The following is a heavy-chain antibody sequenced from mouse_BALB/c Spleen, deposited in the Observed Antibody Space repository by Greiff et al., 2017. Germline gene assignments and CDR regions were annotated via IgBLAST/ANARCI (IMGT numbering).Heavy chain of an antibody. J-gene: IGHJ4*01. D-gene: IGHD1-3*01. CDR2: IDPSDSYT. CDR1: GYTFTSYW. Sequence: QVQLKQPGAELVKPGASVKLSCKASGYTFTSYWMHWVKQRPGQGLEWIGEIDPSDSYTNYNQKFKGKATLTVDKSSSTAYMQLSSLTSEDSAVYYCARRDNCYAMYYWGQGTSVTVSS. V-gene: IGHV1-69*02. CDR3: ARRDNCYAMYY.